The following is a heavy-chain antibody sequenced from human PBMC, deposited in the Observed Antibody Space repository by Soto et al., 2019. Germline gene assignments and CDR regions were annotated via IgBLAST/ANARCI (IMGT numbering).Heavy chain of an antibody. J-gene: IGHJ5*02. Sequence: GGSLRLSCAASGFTFSSYGMHWVRQAPGKGLEWVAVIWYDGSNKNYADNVQGRVTMSKDKSKNTLYMQMKSLRADDTAVYYCARVKGIAVAGNWFDPWGQGTLVTVSS. D-gene: IGHD6-19*01. CDR3: ARVKGIAVAGNWFDP. V-gene: IGHV3-33*01. CDR2: IWYDGSNK. CDR1: GFTFSSYG.